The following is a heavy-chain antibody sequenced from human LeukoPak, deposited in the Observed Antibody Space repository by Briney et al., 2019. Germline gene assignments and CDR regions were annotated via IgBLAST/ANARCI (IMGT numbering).Heavy chain of an antibody. Sequence: GGSLRLSCAASGFTFRDSYMSWIRQAPGKGLEWVSYISSSGSSLNYADSVRGRFTISRDNAKNSLYLQMNSLRDEDTAVYYCARARGAGPGAYFDYWGQGTLVTVSS. J-gene: IGHJ4*02. CDR1: GFTFRDSY. D-gene: IGHD3-10*01. CDR2: ISSSGSSL. CDR3: ARARGAGPGAYFDY. V-gene: IGHV3-11*01.